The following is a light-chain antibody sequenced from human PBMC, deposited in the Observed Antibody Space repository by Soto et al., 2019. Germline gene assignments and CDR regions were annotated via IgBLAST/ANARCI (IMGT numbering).Light chain of an antibody. CDR1: QSVSSY. CDR2: GAS. J-gene: IGKJ1*01. Sequence: EIVMTQSPATLSVSPGERATLSCRASQSVSSYLAWYQQKPGQAPRLLIYGASTRATGIPARFSGSGSGTEFSLTISSLQSEDFAVYYCQQYAKAPLTFGQGTKVEMK. V-gene: IGKV3-15*01. CDR3: QQYAKAPLT.